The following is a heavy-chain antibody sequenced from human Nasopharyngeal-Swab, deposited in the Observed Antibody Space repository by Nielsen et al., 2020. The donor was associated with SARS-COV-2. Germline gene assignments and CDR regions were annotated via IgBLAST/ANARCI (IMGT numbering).Heavy chain of an antibody. D-gene: IGHD6-13*01. CDR2: IVVGSGNT. Sequence: SVKVSSNASGFSFSSSAVQWVRQARAQRLEWIGWIVVGSGNTNYAQKFQERVTITRDMSTSTAYMELSSLRSEDTAVYYCAAVWYSSSWYDIDYWGQGTLVTVSS. V-gene: IGHV1-58*01. CDR1: GFSFSSSA. CDR3: AAVWYSSSWYDIDY. J-gene: IGHJ4*02.